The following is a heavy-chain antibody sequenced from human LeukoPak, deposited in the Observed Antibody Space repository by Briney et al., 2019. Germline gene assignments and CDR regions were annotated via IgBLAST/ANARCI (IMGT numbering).Heavy chain of an antibody. Sequence: GGSLRLSCAASGFTFSSYSMNWVRQAPGKGLEWVSSISSSSSYIYYADSVKGRFTISRDNAKNSLYLQMNSLRAEDTAVYYCARGRSIVVVPAAKGDASDIWGQGTMVTVSS. CDR2: ISSSSSYI. J-gene: IGHJ3*02. CDR1: GFTFSSYS. V-gene: IGHV3-21*01. D-gene: IGHD2-2*01. CDR3: ARGRSIVVVPAAKGDASDI.